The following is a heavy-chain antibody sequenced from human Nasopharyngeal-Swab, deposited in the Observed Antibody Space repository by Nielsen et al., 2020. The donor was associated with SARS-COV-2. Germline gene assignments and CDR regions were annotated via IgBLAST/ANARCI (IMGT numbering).Heavy chain of an antibody. CDR2: IKQDGSEK. D-gene: IGHD4-23*01. J-gene: IGHJ4*02. CDR3: ARDVDYGGNSRFDY. Sequence: VRQAPGKGLEWVANIKQDGSEKYYVDSVKGRFTISRDNAKNSLYLQMNSLRAEDTAVYYCARDVDYGGNSRFDYWGQRTLVTVSS. V-gene: IGHV3-7*03.